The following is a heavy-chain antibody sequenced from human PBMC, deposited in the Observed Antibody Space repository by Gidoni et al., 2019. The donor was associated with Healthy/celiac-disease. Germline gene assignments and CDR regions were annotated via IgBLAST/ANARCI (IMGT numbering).Heavy chain of an antibody. CDR3: TTLDVLGYCSGGSCRYLDY. J-gene: IGHJ4*02. CDR2: IKSKTDGVTT. CDR1: GFTFRNAW. V-gene: IGHV3-15*01. D-gene: IGHD2-15*01. Sequence: EVQLVESGGGLVKPGGSLRLSCAASGFTFRNAWMSGVRQAPGKGLEGVGRIKSKTDGVTTDYAAPVKGRFTISRDDSKNTLYLQMNSLKTEDTAVYYCTTLDVLGYCSGGSCRYLDYWGQGTLVTVSS.